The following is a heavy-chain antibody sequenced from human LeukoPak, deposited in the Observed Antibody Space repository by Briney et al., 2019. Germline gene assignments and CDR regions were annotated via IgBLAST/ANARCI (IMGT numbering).Heavy chain of an antibody. V-gene: IGHV3-7*05. CDR2: IKPDGSEK. J-gene: IGHJ4*02. D-gene: IGHD6-13*01. Sequence: GGSLRLSCAASGFTFNSYWMTWVRQAPGKGLEWVANIKPDGSEKSYVDSVKGRFTISRDNAKNSLCLQMNSLRAEDTAVYYCAGGAAGAFDCWGQGTLVTVSS. CDR3: AGGAAGAFDC. CDR1: GFTFNSYW.